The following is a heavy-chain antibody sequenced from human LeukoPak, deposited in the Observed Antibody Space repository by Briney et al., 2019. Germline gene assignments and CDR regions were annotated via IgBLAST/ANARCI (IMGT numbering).Heavy chain of an antibody. CDR1: GGTFSSYA. D-gene: IGHD5-12*01. CDR3: ARGAATITSAVDY. CDR2: IIPIFGTA. V-gene: IGHV1-69*01. J-gene: IGHJ4*02. Sequence: SVKVSYKASGGTFSSYAISWVRQAPGQGLEWMGGIIPIFGTANYAQKFQGRVTITADESTSTAYMELSSLRSEDTAVYYCARGAATITSAVDYWGQGTLVTVSS.